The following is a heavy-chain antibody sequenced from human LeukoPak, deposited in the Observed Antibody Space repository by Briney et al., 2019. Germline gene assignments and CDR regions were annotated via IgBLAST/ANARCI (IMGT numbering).Heavy chain of an antibody. CDR1: GYTFTGYY. J-gene: IGHJ5*02. D-gene: IGHD6-13*01. CDR2: INPNSGGT. CDR3: ARVAAAGTVNWFDP. V-gene: IGHV1-2*02. Sequence: EASVKVSCKASGYTFTGYYMHWVRQAPGQGLEWMGWINPNSGGTNYAQKFQGRVTMTRDTSISTAYMELSRLRSDDTAVYYCARVAAAGTVNWFDPWGQGTLVTVS.